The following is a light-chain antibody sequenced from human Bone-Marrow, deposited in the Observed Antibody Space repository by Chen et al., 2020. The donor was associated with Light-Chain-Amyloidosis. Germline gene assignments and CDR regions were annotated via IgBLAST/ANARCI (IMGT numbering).Light chain of an antibody. V-gene: IGLV1-44*01. Sequence: QSVLTQPPSASGTPGHRVTISCSGGISNIGSNSVNWHQQLPGTAPRLLIYNNDRRPSGVPDRFSGSKSGTSASLAISGLQSVDEADYYCVAWDDSLNGPMFGGGTKLTVL. CDR2: NND. CDR3: VAWDDSLNGPM. CDR1: ISNIGSNS. J-gene: IGLJ3*02.